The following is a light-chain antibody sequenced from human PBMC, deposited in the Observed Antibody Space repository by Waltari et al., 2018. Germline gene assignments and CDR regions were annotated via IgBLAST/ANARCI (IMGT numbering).Light chain of an antibody. CDR1: QGVSMY. J-gene: IGKJ4*01. V-gene: IGKV3-11*01. Sequence: EVVLTQSPATLSLSPGDTATLSCRASQGVSMYLAWYQHRPGQGPRLLIYDATNRATGIPARFGGSGSGTDFTLTISSLDPEDFAVYFCQQRSNWPMTFGGGTKAEIK. CDR2: DAT. CDR3: QQRSNWPMT.